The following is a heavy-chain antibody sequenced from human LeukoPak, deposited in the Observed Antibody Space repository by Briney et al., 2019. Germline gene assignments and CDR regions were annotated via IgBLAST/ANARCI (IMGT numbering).Heavy chain of an antibody. CDR1: GYTFTDYA. CDR3: ARGLGYCSGGSCGTGGWFDP. Sequence: GASVKVSCKASGYTFTDYALHWVRQVPGQRLEWMGWINAGNGNTKYSQKFQGRVTITRDTSASTAYMELSSPRSEDTAVYYCARGLGYCSGGSCGTGGWFDPWGQGTLVTVSS. J-gene: IGHJ5*02. D-gene: IGHD2-15*01. V-gene: IGHV1-3*01. CDR2: INAGNGNT.